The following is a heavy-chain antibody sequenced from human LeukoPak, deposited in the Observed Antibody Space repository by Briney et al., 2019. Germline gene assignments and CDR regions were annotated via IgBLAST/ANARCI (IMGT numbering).Heavy chain of an antibody. Sequence: PGGSLRLSCAASGFTFSSYEMNWVRQAPGKGLEWVSYISSSGSTIYYADSVEGRFTISRDNAKNSLYLQMNSLRVEDTAVYYCARSHYAGWFDPWGQGTLVTVSS. J-gene: IGHJ5*02. CDR3: ARSHYAGWFDP. CDR1: GFTFSSYE. D-gene: IGHD2-2*01. V-gene: IGHV3-48*03. CDR2: ISSSGSTI.